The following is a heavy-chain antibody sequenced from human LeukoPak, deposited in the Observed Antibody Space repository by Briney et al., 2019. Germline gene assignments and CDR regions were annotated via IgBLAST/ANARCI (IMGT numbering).Heavy chain of an antibody. CDR3: ARTSKWLVHYYYYYYMDV. CDR1: GGSFTGYY. D-gene: IGHD6-19*01. Sequence: PSETLSLTCAVYGGSFTGYYWSWIRQSPGKGLEWIGEINHSGSTNYNPSLKSRVTISVDTSKNQFSLKLSSVTAADTAVYYCARTSKWLVHYYYYYYMDVWGKGTTVTVSS. V-gene: IGHV4-34*01. CDR2: INHSGST. J-gene: IGHJ6*03.